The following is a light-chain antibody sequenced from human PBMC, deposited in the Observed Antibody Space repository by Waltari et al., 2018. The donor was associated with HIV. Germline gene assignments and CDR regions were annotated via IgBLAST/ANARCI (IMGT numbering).Light chain of an antibody. J-gene: IGLJ3*02. CDR2: GNT. CDR3: QSYDSSLSGSWV. V-gene: IGLV1-40*01. CDR1: SSNIGAGYD. Sequence: QSVLTQPPSVSGAPGQRVTISCTGNSSNIGAGYDVHWYQQVPGAAPKLLIYGNTNRPSGVPDRFVGSKSGTSASLAITGLQTEDEADYYCQSYDSSLSGSWVFGGGTKLTVL.